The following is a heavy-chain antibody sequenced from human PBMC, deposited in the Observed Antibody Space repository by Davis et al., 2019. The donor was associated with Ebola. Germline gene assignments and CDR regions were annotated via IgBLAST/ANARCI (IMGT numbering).Heavy chain of an antibody. CDR2: IYQSGST. V-gene: IGHV4-30-2*05. D-gene: IGHD4-23*01. J-gene: IGHJ6*04. CDR1: GGSISGNTHS. CDR3: AREHDYGGRNYGMDV. Sequence: SETLSLTCAVSGGSISGNTHSWSWVWQPPGKALEWIGYIYQSGSTYYNPSLKSRVTISVDTSKNQFSLKLSSVTAADTAVYYCAREHDYGGRNYGMDVWGKGTTVTVSS.